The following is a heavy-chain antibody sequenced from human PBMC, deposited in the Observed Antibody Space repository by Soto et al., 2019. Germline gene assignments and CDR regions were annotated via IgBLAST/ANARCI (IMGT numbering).Heavy chain of an antibody. CDR1: GGSIGRYY. CDR2: IFYTGIT. Sequence: QVQLQESGPGLMKPSETLSLTCTVSGGSIGRYYWSWVRQSPGKGLEWIGYIFYTGITNYNPSHKSRVARSLRTSNKEFSLNPTSLNPEAMAVYSCARGQWVVRNWFFDLWGGGTLVPVSS. V-gene: IGHV4-59*01. J-gene: IGHJ2*01. CDR3: ARGQWVVRNWFFDL. D-gene: IGHD6-19*01.